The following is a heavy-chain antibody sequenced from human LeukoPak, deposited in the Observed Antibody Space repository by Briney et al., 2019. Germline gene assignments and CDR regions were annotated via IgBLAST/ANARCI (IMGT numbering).Heavy chain of an antibody. D-gene: IGHD6-13*01. CDR3: AGVSKSATTGTVLDY. Sequence: GGSLRLSCAASGFTVGNNYMSWVRQAPGKGLEWVSLIYSNDNTYYADPVKGRFTISRDNSKNTLYLQMNSLRAEDTAVYYCAGVSKSATTGTVLDYWGQGTLVTVSS. CDR2: IYSNDNT. V-gene: IGHV3-53*01. CDR1: GFTVGNNY. J-gene: IGHJ4*02.